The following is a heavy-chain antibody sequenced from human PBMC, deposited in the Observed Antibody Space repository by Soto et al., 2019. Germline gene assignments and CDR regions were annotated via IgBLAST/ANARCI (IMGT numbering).Heavy chain of an antibody. V-gene: IGHV3-9*01. Sequence: PGGSLRLSCEASGFKFGDYAMHWVRQAPGKGLEWVSGVSWNSEIVGYADSVKGRFTISRDNAKNSLYLEMNSLRTEDTALYYCAKDRGPCSGNKCYSLYYYYGMDVWSQGTTVTVSS. CDR2: VSWNSEIV. J-gene: IGHJ6*02. CDR3: AKDRGPCSGNKCYSLYYYYGMDV. CDR1: GFKFGDYA. D-gene: IGHD2-15*01.